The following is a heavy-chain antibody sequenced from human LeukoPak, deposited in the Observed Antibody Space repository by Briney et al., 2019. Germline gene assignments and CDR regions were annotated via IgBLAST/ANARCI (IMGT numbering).Heavy chain of an antibody. Sequence: PWGSLRLSCAASGFTFSSYWMSWVRQAPGKGLEWVANIKHGGSETYYVDSVKGRFTISRDNAKDSLYLQMNSLRAEDTAVYYCVCGSRNYFDYCGQGTLVTASS. CDR1: GFTFSSYW. J-gene: IGHJ4*02. CDR3: VCGSRNYFDY. V-gene: IGHV3-7*01. CDR2: IKHGGSET. D-gene: IGHD2-21*01.